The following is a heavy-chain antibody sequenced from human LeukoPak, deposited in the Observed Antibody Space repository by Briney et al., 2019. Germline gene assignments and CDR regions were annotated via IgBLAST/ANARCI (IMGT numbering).Heavy chain of an antibody. J-gene: IGHJ5*02. CDR3: ARGLYSSRVDP. CDR1: GGSISSYY. V-gene: IGHV4-59*01. CDR2: IYYSGSS. D-gene: IGHD6-13*01. Sequence: PAETLSLTCTVSGGSISSYYWSWIRQPPGKGLEWIGYIYYSGSSNCNPSLKSRVTISLDTSKNQFSLKLSSVTAADTAVYYCARGLYSSRVDPWGQGTLVTVSS.